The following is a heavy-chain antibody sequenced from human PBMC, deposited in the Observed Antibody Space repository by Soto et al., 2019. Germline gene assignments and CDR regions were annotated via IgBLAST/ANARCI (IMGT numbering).Heavy chain of an antibody. CDR3: ARGGYNWNDVAFDI. V-gene: IGHV3-72*01. Sequence: GGSLRLSCAASGFTFSDHYMDWVRQAPGKGLEWVGRTRNKANSYTTEYAASVKGRFTISRDDSKNSLYLQMNSLKTEDTAVYYCARGGYNWNDVAFDIWGQGTMVTVSS. J-gene: IGHJ3*02. CDR1: GFTFSDHY. D-gene: IGHD1-1*01. CDR2: TRNKANSYTT.